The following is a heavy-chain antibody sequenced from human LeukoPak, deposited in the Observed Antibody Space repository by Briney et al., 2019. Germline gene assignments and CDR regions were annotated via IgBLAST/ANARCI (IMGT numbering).Heavy chain of an antibody. Sequence: AVSLRLSCAAAGFTFSSYGMSWLRPGPGKGLEWGSATSATGVYTKYTYSVQGRFTISRDSSKNTLYLQMNSLRAEDTAVYYCAKDRMATVTTWFLDVWGKGTTVTVSS. D-gene: IGHD4-17*01. CDR3: AKDRMATVTTWFLDV. J-gene: IGHJ6*04. CDR1: GFTFSSYG. CDR2: TSATGVYT. V-gene: IGHV3-23*01.